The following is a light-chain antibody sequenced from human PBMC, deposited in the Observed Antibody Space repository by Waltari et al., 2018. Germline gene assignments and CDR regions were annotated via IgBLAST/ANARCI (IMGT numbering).Light chain of an antibody. V-gene: IGKV3-11*01. CDR3: QQRSNWPLT. CDR1: QSVSSY. J-gene: IGKJ4*01. CDR2: DTF. Sequence: EIVLTQSPATLSLSPGERATLSCRASQSVSSYLAWYRQKPGQPPTLLIHDTFNRATGIPARFSGSGSGTDFTLTISSLEPEDFAVYYCQQRSNWPLTFGGGTKVEIK.